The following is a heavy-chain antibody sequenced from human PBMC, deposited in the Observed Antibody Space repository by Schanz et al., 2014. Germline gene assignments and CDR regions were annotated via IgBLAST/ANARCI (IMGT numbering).Heavy chain of an antibody. CDR3: AKDENWALTDY. Sequence: VQLVESGGGLVKPGDSLRLSCAASGFPFSSHGMHWVRQAPAKGLEWVAVVGDTGTTKFYADSVKGRFSISRDNSKNTVYLQMNSLRPEDTAVYYCAKDENWALTDYWGQGTLVTVSS. D-gene: IGHD7-27*01. CDR2: VGDTGTTK. V-gene: IGHV3-30*18. CDR1: GFPFSSHG. J-gene: IGHJ4*02.